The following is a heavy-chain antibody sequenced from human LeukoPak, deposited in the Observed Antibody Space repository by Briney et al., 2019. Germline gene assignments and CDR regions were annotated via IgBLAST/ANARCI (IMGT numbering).Heavy chain of an antibody. J-gene: IGHJ4*02. CDR2: IYYSGST. CDR3: ARHSYSSGWYSDY. CDR1: GGSISSSSYY. Sequence: SETLSLTCTVSGGSISSSSYYWGWIRQPPGTGLEWIGSIYYSGSTYYNPSLKSRVTISVDTSKNQFSLKLSSVTAADTAAYYCARHSYSSGWYSDYWGQGTLVTVSS. D-gene: IGHD6-19*01. V-gene: IGHV4-39*01.